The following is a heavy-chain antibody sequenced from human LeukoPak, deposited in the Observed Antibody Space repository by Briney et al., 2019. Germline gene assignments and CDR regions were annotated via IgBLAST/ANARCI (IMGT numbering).Heavy chain of an antibody. CDR1: GGTFSSYA. V-gene: IGHV1-69*05. Sequence: SVKVSCRASGGTFSSYAISWVRQAPGQGLEWMGRIIPIFGTANYAQKFQGRVTITTDESTSTAYMELSSLRSEDTAVYYCARDRDLRFGELLWWFDPWGQGTLVTVSS. D-gene: IGHD3-10*01. J-gene: IGHJ5*02. CDR2: IIPIFGTA. CDR3: ARDRDLRFGELLWWFDP.